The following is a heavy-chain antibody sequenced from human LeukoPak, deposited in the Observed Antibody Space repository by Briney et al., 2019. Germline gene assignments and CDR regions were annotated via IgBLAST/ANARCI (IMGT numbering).Heavy chain of an antibody. D-gene: IGHD5/OR15-5a*01. CDR3: LTRLRSTIGVDY. V-gene: IGHV3-15*01. Sequence: GGSLRLSCAASGFSFTHAWMNWVRQAPGKGLEWVGRIKSKTDGGAIHYAAPVRGRFSIPRDDSINTVYLQMDSLKADDTAVYYCLTRLRSTIGVDYWGQGTLVTVSS. CDR2: IKSKTDGGAI. J-gene: IGHJ4*01. CDR1: GFSFTHAW.